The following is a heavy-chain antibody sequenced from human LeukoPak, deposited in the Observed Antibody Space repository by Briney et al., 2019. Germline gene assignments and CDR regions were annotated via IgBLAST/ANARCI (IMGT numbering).Heavy chain of an antibody. Sequence: PSETLSLTCAVYGGSFSGYYWSWIRQPPGKGLEWIGEINHSGSTNYNPSLKSRVTISVDTSKNQFSLKLSSVTAADTAVYYCARRMGGYAFDIWGQGTMVTVSS. J-gene: IGHJ3*02. D-gene: IGHD3-16*01. CDR2: INHSGST. V-gene: IGHV4-34*01. CDR3: ARRMGGYAFDI. CDR1: GGSFSGYY.